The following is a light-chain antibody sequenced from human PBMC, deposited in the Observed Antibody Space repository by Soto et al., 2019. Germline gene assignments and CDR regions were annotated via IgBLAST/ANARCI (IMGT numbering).Light chain of an antibody. Sequence: EHLLTQSPATLSLSPGEGSTLSCRASQGVCSFLARSQQKPGQAPRLLIYDASNRATGIPARFSGSGSGTDFTLTISSLEPEDFAVYYCQQRSNWPPITFGQGTRLEIK. J-gene: IGKJ5*01. V-gene: IGKV3-11*01. CDR2: DAS. CDR3: QQRSNWPPIT. CDR1: QGVCSF.